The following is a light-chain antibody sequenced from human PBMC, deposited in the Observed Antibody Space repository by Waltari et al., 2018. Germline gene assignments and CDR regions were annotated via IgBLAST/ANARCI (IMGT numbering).Light chain of an antibody. CDR2: KGN. CDR1: SGSLSTTSY. CDR3: SLYMGSGIWV. Sequence: QTVVTQELSLSVSPGGTVTLTCTLSSGSLSTTSYATWYQQTPGQAPRTLVYKGNSRSSGVPVRFSGSILGNKAALTITGAQVDDECDYYCSLYMGSGIWVFGGGTKLTVL. V-gene: IGLV8-61*01. J-gene: IGLJ3*02.